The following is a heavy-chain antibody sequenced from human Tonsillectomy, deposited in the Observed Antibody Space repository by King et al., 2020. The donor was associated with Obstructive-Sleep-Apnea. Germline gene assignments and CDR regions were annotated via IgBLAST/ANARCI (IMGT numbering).Heavy chain of an antibody. CDR2: SYSGGST. Sequence: VQLVESGGGLVQPGGSLRLSCAASGFTVSSNYMSWVRQAPGKGLEWVSVSYSGGSTYYADSVKGRFTISRHNSKNTLYLQMNSLRAEDTAVYYCAREKYDILTGYRYWYFDLWGRGTLVTVSS. CDR1: GFTVSSNY. D-gene: IGHD3-9*01. CDR3: AREKYDILTGYRYWYFDL. J-gene: IGHJ2*01. V-gene: IGHV3-53*04.